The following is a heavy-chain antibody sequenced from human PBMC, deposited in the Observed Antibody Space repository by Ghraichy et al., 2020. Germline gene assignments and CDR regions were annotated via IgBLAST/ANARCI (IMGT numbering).Heavy chain of an antibody. CDR1: VGSFSGYY. CDR3: ARRRQTWSAAEGDAFDI. Sequence: SETLSLTCAVYVGSFSGYYWSWIRQPPGRGLEWIGEINPTGTTNNNQSLKSRLTLLVDPSKNQFSLQLKSVTAADTAVYYCARRRQTWSAAEGDAFDIWGHGTMVTVSS. D-gene: IGHD5-18*01. CDR2: INPTGTT. J-gene: IGHJ3*02. V-gene: IGHV4-34*01.